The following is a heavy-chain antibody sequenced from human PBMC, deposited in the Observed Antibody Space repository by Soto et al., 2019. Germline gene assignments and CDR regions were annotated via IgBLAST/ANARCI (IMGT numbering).Heavy chain of an antibody. Sequence: EESVKISGNGSGYSFTSDWIGWVRQMPGKGLEWMGIIYPGDSDTRYSPSFQGQVTISADKSISTAYLQWSSLKASDTAMYYCASGAYSSSSYYYGMDVWGQGTTVTVSS. CDR1: GYSFTSDW. D-gene: IGHD6-6*01. CDR3: ASGAYSSSSYYYGMDV. CDR2: IYPGDSDT. J-gene: IGHJ6*02. V-gene: IGHV5-51*01.